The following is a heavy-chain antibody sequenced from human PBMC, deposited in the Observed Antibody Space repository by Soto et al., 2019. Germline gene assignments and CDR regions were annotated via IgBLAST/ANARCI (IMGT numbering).Heavy chain of an antibody. V-gene: IGHV3-11*06. Sequence: GGSLRLSCAASGFTFSDYYMSWIRQAQGKGLEWVSYISSSSSYTNYADSVKGRFTISRDNAKNSLYLQMNSLRAEDTAVYYCARGSYGAYFYYFDYWGQGTLVTVSS. D-gene: IGHD4-17*01. CDR1: GFTFSDYY. J-gene: IGHJ4*02. CDR2: ISSSSSYT. CDR3: ARGSYGAYFYYFDY.